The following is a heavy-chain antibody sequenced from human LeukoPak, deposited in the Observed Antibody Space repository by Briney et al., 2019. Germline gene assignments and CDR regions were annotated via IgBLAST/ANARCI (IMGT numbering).Heavy chain of an antibody. V-gene: IGHV3-23*01. CDR2: ISGSGGST. CDR1: GFTFSSYA. CDR3: AKDCRKIVATIPMGNDY. Sequence: PGGSLRLSCAASGFTFSSYAMSWVRQAPGKGLEWVSAISGSGGSTYYADSVKGRFTISRDNSKNTLYLQMNSLRAEDTAVYYCAKDCRKIVATIPMGNDYWGQGTLVTVSS. J-gene: IGHJ4*02. D-gene: IGHD5-12*01.